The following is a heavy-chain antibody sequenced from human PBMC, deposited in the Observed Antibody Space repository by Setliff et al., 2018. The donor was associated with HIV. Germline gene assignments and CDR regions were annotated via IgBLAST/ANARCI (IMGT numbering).Heavy chain of an antibody. CDR3: ARVKTGDPLYFDH. CDR2: INTGNGNT. V-gene: IGHV1-3*03. D-gene: IGHD7-27*01. J-gene: IGHJ4*02. Sequence: GASVKVSCKASGYTFTSYAMHWVRQAPGQRLEWVGWINTGNGNTKYSQEFQGRVTITSDTSASTAYLELSSLKSEDMAVYYCARVKTGDPLYFDHWGQGTLVTVSS. CDR1: GYTFTSYA.